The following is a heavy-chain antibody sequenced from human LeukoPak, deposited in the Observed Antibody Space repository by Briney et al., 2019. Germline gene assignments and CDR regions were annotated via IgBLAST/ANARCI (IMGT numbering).Heavy chain of an antibody. V-gene: IGHV3-30-3*01. Sequence: GGSLRLSCAASGFTFSSYAMHWVRQAPGKGLEGVAVISYDGSNKYYADSVKGRFTISRDNSKNTLYLQMNSLRAEDTAVYYCARGPERTGVGTRYYYDMDVWGQGTTVTVSS. CDR2: ISYDGSNK. J-gene: IGHJ6*02. CDR3: ARGPERTGVGTRYYYDMDV. D-gene: IGHD2-8*01. CDR1: GFTFSSYA.